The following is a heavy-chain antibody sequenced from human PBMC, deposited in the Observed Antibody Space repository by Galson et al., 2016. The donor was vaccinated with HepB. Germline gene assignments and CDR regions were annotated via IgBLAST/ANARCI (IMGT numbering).Heavy chain of an antibody. J-gene: IGHJ4*02. CDR1: GFSLSTSGMG. D-gene: IGHD3-10*01. Sequence: PALVKPTQTLTLTCTFSGFSLSTSGMGVGWIRQPPGKALEWLALIYWDDDKHYTPSLKSRLTNTKDTSKNQVVLTMTNMDPVDTATYYCAHNMYYNCSGTYYATGNFYHWGQGTLVAGS. V-gene: IGHV2-5*02. CDR2: IYWDDDK. CDR3: AHNMYYNCSGTYYATGNFYH.